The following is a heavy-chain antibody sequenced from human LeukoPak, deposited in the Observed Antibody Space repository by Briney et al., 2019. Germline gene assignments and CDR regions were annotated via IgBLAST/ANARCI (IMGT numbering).Heavy chain of an antibody. J-gene: IGHJ4*02. D-gene: IGHD4-17*01. Sequence: GGSLRLSCAASGFTFSSYGLHWVRQAPGKGLEWVAVISYDGSIKYYADSVKGRFTISRDSSKDTLYLQMNSLRAEDTAVYYCAKYGMTTVTYIDYWGQGTLVTVSS. CDR1: GFTFSSYG. V-gene: IGHV3-30*18. CDR3: AKYGMTTVTYIDY. CDR2: ISYDGSIK.